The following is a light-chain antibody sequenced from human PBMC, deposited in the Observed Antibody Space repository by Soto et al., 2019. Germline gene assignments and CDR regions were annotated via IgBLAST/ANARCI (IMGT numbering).Light chain of an antibody. V-gene: IGKV3-11*01. Sequence: EIEMTQDESALCGDVVDRVTITCRASQSISSYLAWYQQKPGQAPRLLIYDASNRATGIPARFSGSVSGTEFTLTISSLEPEDLAVHYCHQRTNWPPITFAQGTRLEIK. CDR3: HQRTNWPPIT. CDR2: DAS. CDR1: QSISSY. J-gene: IGKJ5*01.